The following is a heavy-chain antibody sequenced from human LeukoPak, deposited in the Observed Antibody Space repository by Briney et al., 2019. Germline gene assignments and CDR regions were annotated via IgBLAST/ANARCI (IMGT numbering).Heavy chain of an antibody. CDR3: ASYYDFWSGYLYGMDV. D-gene: IGHD3-3*01. Sequence: ASVKVSCKASGYTFTSYYMHWVRQAPGQGLEWMGIINPSGGSTSYAQKFQGRVTMTRDTSTSTVYMELSSLRSEDTAVYYCASYYDFWSGYLYGMDVWGQGTTVTVSS. CDR2: INPSGGST. J-gene: IGHJ6*02. V-gene: IGHV1-46*01. CDR1: GYTFTSYY.